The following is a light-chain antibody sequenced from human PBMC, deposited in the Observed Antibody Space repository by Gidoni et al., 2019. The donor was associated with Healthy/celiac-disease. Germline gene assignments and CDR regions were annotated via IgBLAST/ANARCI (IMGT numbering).Light chain of an antibody. CDR3: QQYDNLRRT. J-gene: IGKJ2*02. CDR1: QDISNY. Sequence: DIQMTQSPSSLSASVGDRVTITCQASQDISNYLNWYQQKPGKAPKLLFYDASNLETGVPSRFSGSGSGTDFTFTISSLQPEDIATYYCQQYDNLRRTFGQGTKLEIK. CDR2: DAS. V-gene: IGKV1-33*01.